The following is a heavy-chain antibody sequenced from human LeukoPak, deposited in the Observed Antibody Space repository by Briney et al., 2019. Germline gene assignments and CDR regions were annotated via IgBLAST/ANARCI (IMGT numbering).Heavy chain of an antibody. Sequence: ASVKVSCKASGYTFTSYYMHWVRQAPGQGLEWMGIINPSGGSTSYAQKFQGRVTMTRDMSTSTVYMGLSSLRSEDTAVYYCARDNSALGWGYYYYYYMDVWGKGTTVTVSS. CDR2: INPSGGST. CDR3: ARDNSALGWGYYYYYYMDV. J-gene: IGHJ6*03. V-gene: IGHV1-46*01. CDR1: GYTFTSYY. D-gene: IGHD1-26*01.